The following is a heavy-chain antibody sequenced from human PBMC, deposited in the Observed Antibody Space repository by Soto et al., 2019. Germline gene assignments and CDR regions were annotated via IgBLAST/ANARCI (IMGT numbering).Heavy chain of an antibody. CDR1: GDSVSTSSAA. Sequence: PSQTLSLTCAISGDSVSTSSAAWDWVRQSPSRGLGWLGRTYYSPKWYIDYAGSVKSRITISPDTSKNEFSLQLNSVTPEDTAIYYCARGFTSSGYNYWGQGSLVTVSS. CDR2: TYYSPKWYI. CDR3: ARGFTSSGYNY. V-gene: IGHV6-1*01. D-gene: IGHD3-9*01. J-gene: IGHJ4*02.